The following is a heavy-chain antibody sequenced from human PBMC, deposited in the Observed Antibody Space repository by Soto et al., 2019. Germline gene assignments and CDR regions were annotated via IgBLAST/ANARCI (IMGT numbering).Heavy chain of an antibody. J-gene: IGHJ4*02. Sequence: EVQLLESGGGLIQPGGSLRLSCAASGFTFSSSAMSWVRQAPGKGLEWVSAISTSGVSTYYADSVKGRFTISRDNSKNTLFLQMNSLRAEDTAVYYCERGMIRGVMFDYWGQGTLVTVSS. D-gene: IGHD3-10*01. V-gene: IGHV3-23*01. CDR1: GFTFSSSA. CDR3: ERGMIRGVMFDY. CDR2: ISTSGVST.